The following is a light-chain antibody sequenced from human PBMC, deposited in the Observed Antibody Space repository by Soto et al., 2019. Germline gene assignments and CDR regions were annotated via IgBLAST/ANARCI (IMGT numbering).Light chain of an antibody. Sequence: EIVLTQSPATLSLSPGERATLSCRASQSVSSYLAWYQQKPGQAPRLLIDDASNRATGIPARFSGSGSGTDFTLTISSLAPEDFAVYYCQQRSNSWTFGQGTKVEIK. CDR2: DAS. V-gene: IGKV3-11*01. J-gene: IGKJ1*01. CDR3: QQRSNSWT. CDR1: QSVSSY.